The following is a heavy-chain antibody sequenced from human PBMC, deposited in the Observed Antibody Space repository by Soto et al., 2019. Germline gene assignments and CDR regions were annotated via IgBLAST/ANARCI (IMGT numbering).Heavy chain of an antibody. J-gene: IGHJ4*02. CDR3: TRAAWFPYLSFY. V-gene: IGHV1-69*06. Sequence: ASVKVSCKASGGTFNSYGISWVRQAPGQGLDWMGVIIPLYGTVNYAQKFQGRVSITADKSTSTAYMDLNSLRSDDTALYYCTRAAWFPYLSFYWGQGALVTVSS. CDR2: IIPLYGTV. D-gene: IGHD3-10*01. CDR1: GGTFNSYG.